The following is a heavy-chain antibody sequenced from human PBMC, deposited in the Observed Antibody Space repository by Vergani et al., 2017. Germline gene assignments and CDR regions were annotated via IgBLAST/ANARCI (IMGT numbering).Heavy chain of an antibody. Sequence: QVQLVESGGGLVKPGGSLRLSCAASGFTFSDYYMSWIRQAPGKGLEWVSYISSSGSTIYYADSVKGRFTISRDNAKNTLYLQMSSLRAEDTAVFYCARDLGYCSSTSCYLGWFDPWGQGTLVTVSS. CDR1: GFTFSDYY. V-gene: IGHV3-11*01. D-gene: IGHD2-2*01. CDR3: ARDLGYCSSTSCYLGWFDP. CDR2: ISSSGSTI. J-gene: IGHJ5*02.